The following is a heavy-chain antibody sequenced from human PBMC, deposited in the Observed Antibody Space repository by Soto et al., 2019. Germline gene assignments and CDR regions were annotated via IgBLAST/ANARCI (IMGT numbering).Heavy chain of an antibody. CDR1: GFTFSSYS. CDR2: ISSSSSTI. D-gene: IGHD3-3*01. Sequence: GSLRLSCAASGFTFSSYSMNWVRQAPGKGLEWVSYISSSSSTIYYADSVKGRFTISRDNAKNSLYLQMNSLRAEDTAVYYCARDANDFRPMDVWGKGTTVTVSS. J-gene: IGHJ6*03. CDR3: ARDANDFRPMDV. V-gene: IGHV3-48*01.